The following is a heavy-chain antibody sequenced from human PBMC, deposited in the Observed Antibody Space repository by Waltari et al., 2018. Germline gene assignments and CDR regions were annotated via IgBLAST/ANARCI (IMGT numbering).Heavy chain of an antibody. V-gene: IGHV4-4*09. CDR2: MYINQYT. D-gene: IGHD1-1*01. J-gene: IGHJ5*02. CDR1: GGSISNNY. CDR3: ARGGQTSNWNDEEGFGP. Sequence: VQLQESGPGLVRPSETLSLSCSVSGGSISNNYWRWIRQFPGKGLEWIGYMYINQYTKDNPSLKNRITLSVDTSKNLCSLELRSVTAADTAVYYCARGGQTSNWNDEEGFGPWGQGTLVTVSS.